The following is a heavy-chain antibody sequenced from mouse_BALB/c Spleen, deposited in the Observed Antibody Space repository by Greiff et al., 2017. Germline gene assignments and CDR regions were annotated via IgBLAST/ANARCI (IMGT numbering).Heavy chain of an antibody. CDR3: AREGFTTVVAPYFDY. J-gene: IGHJ2*01. V-gene: IGHV1-80*01. Sequence: QVQLKESGAELVRPGSSVKISCKASGYAFSSYWMNWVKQRPGQGLEWIGQIYPGDGDTNYNGKFKGKATLTADKSSSTAYMQLSSLTSEDSAVYFCAREGFTTVVAPYFDYWGQGTTLTVSS. CDR1: GYAFSSYW. CDR2: IYPGDGDT. D-gene: IGHD1-1*01.